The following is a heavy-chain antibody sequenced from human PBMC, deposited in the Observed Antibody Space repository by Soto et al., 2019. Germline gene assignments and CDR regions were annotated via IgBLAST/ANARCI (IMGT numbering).Heavy chain of an antibody. CDR3: ARDSSGDFWSGYYNPLYYYGMEV. D-gene: IGHD3-3*01. Sequence: ASVKVSCKASGYTFTSYGISWVRQAPGQGLEWMGWISAYNGNTNYAQKLQGRVTMTTDTSTSTAYMELRSLRSDDTAVYYCARDSSGDFWSGYYNPLYYYGMEVWGQGTTVTVSS. J-gene: IGHJ6*02. V-gene: IGHV1-18*01. CDR2: ISAYNGNT. CDR1: GYTFTSYG.